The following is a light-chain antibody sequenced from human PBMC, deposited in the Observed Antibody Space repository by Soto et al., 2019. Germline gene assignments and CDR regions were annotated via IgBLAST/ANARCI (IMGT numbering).Light chain of an antibody. Sequence: QSVLTQPVSVSGSPGQSITISCTGTSRDVGVYNYVSWYQVHPGRVPKLIIYEATKRPSGISDRFSGSRSGNTASLTISGLQAEDEADYYCSSYISTTTFYVFGTGTKVTVL. CDR3: SSYISTTTFYV. V-gene: IGLV2-14*01. CDR2: EAT. J-gene: IGLJ1*01. CDR1: SRDVGVYNY.